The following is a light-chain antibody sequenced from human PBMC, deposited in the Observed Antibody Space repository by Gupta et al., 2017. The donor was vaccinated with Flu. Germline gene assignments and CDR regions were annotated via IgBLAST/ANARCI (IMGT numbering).Light chain of an antibody. Sequence: QSALTQPASVAGSPGQSITISCTGTSSDVGGYNYVSWYQQHPGKAPTLMIDEVSNRPSGVSNRFSGSKSGNTASLTISGLQAEDEADYYCSSYTSSITLVFGTGTKVTVL. CDR3: SSYTSSITLV. V-gene: IGLV2-14*01. J-gene: IGLJ1*01. CDR1: SSDVGGYNY. CDR2: EVS.